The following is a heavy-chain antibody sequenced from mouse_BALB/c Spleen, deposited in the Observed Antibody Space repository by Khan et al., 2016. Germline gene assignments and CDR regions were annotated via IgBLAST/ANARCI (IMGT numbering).Heavy chain of an antibody. V-gene: IGHV3-2*02. Sequence: EVQLVESGPGLVKPSQSLSLTCTVTGYSITSDYAWNWIRQFPGNKLEWMGYISYSGSTSYNPSLKSRISITRDTSKNQFFLQLNSVTTEDTATYYCARRDYYGLFDYWDQGTTLAVSS. CDR2: ISYSGST. D-gene: IGHD1-1*01. CDR3: ARRDYYGLFDY. CDR1: GYSITSDYA. J-gene: IGHJ2*01.